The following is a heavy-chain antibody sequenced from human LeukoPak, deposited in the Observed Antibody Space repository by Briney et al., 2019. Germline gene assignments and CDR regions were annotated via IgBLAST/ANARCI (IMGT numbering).Heavy chain of an antibody. CDR2: IYYSGTT. CDR3: ALYDGTYGYFDY. D-gene: IGHD1-26*01. J-gene: IGHJ4*02. CDR1: GYSISSNSW. Sequence: SDTLSLTCAVSGYSISSNSWWGWIRRPPGKGLEWIGYIYYSGTTYYNSSLKSRVTMSVDTSKNQFSLKLNSETAVDTAVYYCALYDGTYGYFDYWGQGSLVTVSS. V-gene: IGHV4-28*01.